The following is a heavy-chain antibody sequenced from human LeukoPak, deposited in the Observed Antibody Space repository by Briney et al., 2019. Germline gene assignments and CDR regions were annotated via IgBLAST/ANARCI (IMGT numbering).Heavy chain of an antibody. CDR1: GYSFTSYW. CDR2: IYPGDSDT. J-gene: IGHJ6*03. Sequence: GESLKISCKGSGYSFTSYWIGWVRQMPGKGLEWMGIIYPGDSDTRYSPSFQGQVTISADKSISTAYLQWSSLKASDTAMYYCARLPIAARPNYYYYYMDVWGKGTTVTVSS. V-gene: IGHV5-51*01. CDR3: ARLPIAARPNYYYYYMDV. D-gene: IGHD6-6*01.